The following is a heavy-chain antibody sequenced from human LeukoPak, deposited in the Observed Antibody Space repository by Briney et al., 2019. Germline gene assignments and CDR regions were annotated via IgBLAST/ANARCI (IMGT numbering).Heavy chain of an antibody. Sequence: PSETLSLTCTVSGGSISSSSYSWGWIRQPPGKGLEWIGSIYYSGSTYYNPSLKSRVTISVDTSKNQFSLKLSSVTAADTAVYYCASSEAGDYSLAYYFDYWGQGTLVTVSS. V-gene: IGHV4-39*01. CDR1: GGSISSSSYS. CDR3: ASSEAGDYSLAYYFDY. J-gene: IGHJ4*02. CDR2: IYYSGST. D-gene: IGHD4-17*01.